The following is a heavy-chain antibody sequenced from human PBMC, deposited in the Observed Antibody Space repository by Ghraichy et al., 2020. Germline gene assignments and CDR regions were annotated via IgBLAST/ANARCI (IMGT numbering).Heavy chain of an antibody. J-gene: IGHJ4*02. CDR3: VPNYDIPACFDY. Sequence: GGSLRLSCAASGFTFSDYAIHWVRQAPGKGLEWVAVISSDGSTKYYADSVKGRFTISRDNSKNTLYLQMSSLRAEDTAVYYCVPNYDIPACFDYWGQGTLVTVSS. V-gene: IGHV3-30*04. CDR1: GFTFSDYA. D-gene: IGHD3-9*01. CDR2: ISSDGSTK.